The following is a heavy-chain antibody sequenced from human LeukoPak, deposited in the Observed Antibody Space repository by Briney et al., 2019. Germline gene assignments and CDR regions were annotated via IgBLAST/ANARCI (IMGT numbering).Heavy chain of an antibody. V-gene: IGHV4-59*01. J-gene: IGHJ6*03. CDR2: IYYSGST. CDR3: ARTGYYYYMDV. CDR1: GGSISSYY. Sequence: PSETLSLTCTASGGSISSYYWSWIRQPPGKGLEWIGYIYYSGSTNYNPSLKSRVTTSVDTSKNQFSLKLSSVTAADTAAYYCARTGYYYYMDVWGKGTTVTVSS.